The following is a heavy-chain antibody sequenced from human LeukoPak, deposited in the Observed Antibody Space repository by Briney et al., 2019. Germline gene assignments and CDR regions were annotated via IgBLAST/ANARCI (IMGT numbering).Heavy chain of an antibody. Sequence: GGSLRLSCAASGFTFSSYGMHWVRQAPGKGLEWVAVISYDGSNKYYADSVKGRFTISRDNSKNTLYLQMNSLRAEDTAVYYCAKANGGSYRFYYFDYWGQGILVTVSP. CDR1: GFTFSSYG. D-gene: IGHD1-26*01. CDR2: ISYDGSNK. J-gene: IGHJ4*02. V-gene: IGHV3-30*18. CDR3: AKANGGSYRFYYFDY.